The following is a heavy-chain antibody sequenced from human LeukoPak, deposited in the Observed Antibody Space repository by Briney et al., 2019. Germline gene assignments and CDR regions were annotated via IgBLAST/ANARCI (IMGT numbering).Heavy chain of an antibody. CDR1: GYTFTSYG. J-gene: IGHJ6*03. Sequence: GASVKVSCKASGYTFTSYGISWARQAPGQGLEWMGWISAYNGNTNYAQKLQGRVTMTTDTSTSTAYMELRSLRSDDTAVYYCARESYCSSTSCYEGYYYYYMGVWGKGTTVTVSS. V-gene: IGHV1-18*01. D-gene: IGHD2-2*01. CDR2: ISAYNGNT. CDR3: ARESYCSSTSCYEGYYYYYMGV.